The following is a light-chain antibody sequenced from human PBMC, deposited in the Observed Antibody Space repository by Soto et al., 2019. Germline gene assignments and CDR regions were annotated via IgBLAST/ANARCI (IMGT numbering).Light chain of an antibody. CDR1: QSVSSTY. CDR2: DAS. Sequence: IVLTQSPGTLSLSPGERATLSCRASQSVSSTYLAWYQQKPGQAPRLLIYDASSRAAVIPDRLSGSGSGTDFTLTISSLEPEDFAVYFCQQYGTSPWTFGQGTKVDIK. V-gene: IGKV3-20*01. J-gene: IGKJ1*01. CDR3: QQYGTSPWT.